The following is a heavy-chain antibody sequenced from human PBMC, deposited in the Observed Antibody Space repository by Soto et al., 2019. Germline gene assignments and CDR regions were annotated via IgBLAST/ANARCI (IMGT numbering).Heavy chain of an antibody. CDR1: GFTFSSYA. J-gene: IGHJ4*02. CDR2: ISYDGSNK. D-gene: IGHD1-26*01. V-gene: IGHV3-30-3*01. CDR3: AGGVGAIYFDY. Sequence: PGGSLRLSCAASGFTFSSYAMHWVRQAPGKGLEWVAVISYDGSNKYYADSVKGRFTISRDNSKNTLYLQMNSLRAEDTAVYYCAGGVGAIYFDYWGQGTRVTVS.